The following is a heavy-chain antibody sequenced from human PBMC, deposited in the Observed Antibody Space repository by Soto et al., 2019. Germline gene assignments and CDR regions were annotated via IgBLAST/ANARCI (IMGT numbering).Heavy chain of an antibody. V-gene: IGHV1-3*01. CDR2: INAANGDT. J-gene: IGHJ5*02. CDR3: VRRHVSATGIDWFDP. Sequence: QVQLVQSGTEVKKPGASVKVSCKASGYTFTSYGIHWVRQAPGQRLEWMGWINAANGDTKYSPKFKGRVTINRDTSASTAYMELSSLRSEDTAVYYCVRRHVSATGIDWFDPWGQGTLVTVSS. D-gene: IGHD6-13*01. CDR1: GYTFTSYG.